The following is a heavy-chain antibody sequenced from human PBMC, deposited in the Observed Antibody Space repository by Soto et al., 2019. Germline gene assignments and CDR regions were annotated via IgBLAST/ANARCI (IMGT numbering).Heavy chain of an antibody. Sequence: QVQLVQSGAEVQKPGSSVKVSCKASGSTFSYQSITWVRQAPGQGLEWMGGITPIFGTTNFAQKFHGRVTFTAYESTNTAYLELSSLRSDDAGVYYCATWRWSATYRGFIGPLDYWGQGTLVPVSS. CDR3: ATWRWSATYRGFIGPLDY. CDR2: ITPIFGTT. V-gene: IGHV1-69*01. CDR1: GSTFSYQS. D-gene: IGHD2-21*01. J-gene: IGHJ4*02.